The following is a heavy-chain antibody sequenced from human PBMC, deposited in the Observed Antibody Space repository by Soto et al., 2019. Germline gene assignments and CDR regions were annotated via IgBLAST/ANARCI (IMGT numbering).Heavy chain of an antibody. J-gene: IGHJ3*02. D-gene: IGHD3-22*01. CDR2: INAGNGNT. CDR3: AREDYYDSSGYQLQDFDI. CDR1: GYTFTSYA. Sequence: ASVKVSCKASGYTFTSYAMHWVRQAPGQRLEWMGWINAGNGNTKYSQKFQGRVTITRDTSASTAYMELSSLRSEDTAVYYCAREDYYDSSGYQLQDFDIWGQGTMVTVSS. V-gene: IGHV1-3*01.